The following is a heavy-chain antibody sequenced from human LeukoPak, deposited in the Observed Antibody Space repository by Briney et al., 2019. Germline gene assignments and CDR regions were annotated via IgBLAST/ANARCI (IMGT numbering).Heavy chain of an antibody. Sequence: GGSLRLSCAASGFTFSSYGMHWVRQAPGKGLEWVAVISYDGSNKYYADSVKGRFTISRDNSKNTLYLQMNSLRAEDTAVYYCATGPYDSSGYYPAYWGQGTLVTVSS. D-gene: IGHD3-22*01. V-gene: IGHV3-30*03. CDR2: ISYDGSNK. CDR1: GFTFSSYG. CDR3: ATGPYDSSGYYPAY. J-gene: IGHJ4*02.